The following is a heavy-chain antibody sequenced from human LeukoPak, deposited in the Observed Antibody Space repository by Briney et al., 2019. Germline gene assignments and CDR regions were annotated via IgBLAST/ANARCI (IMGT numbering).Heavy chain of an antibody. V-gene: IGHV1-69*06. D-gene: IGHD5-12*01. Sequence: GASVKVSCKASGGTFSSYAISWVRQAPGQGLEWMGGIIPIFGTANYAQKFQGRVTITADKSTSTAYMELSSLRSEDTAVYYCARGGYSGYDYIRLFYYYYYYMDVWGKGTTVTVSS. CDR3: ARGGYSGYDYIRLFYYYYYYMDV. J-gene: IGHJ6*03. CDR1: GGTFSSYA. CDR2: IIPIFGTA.